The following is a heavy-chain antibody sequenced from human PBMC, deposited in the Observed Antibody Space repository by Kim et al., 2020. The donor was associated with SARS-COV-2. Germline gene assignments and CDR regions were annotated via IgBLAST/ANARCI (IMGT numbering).Heavy chain of an antibody. CDR3: ARASLKMATIGEYFDY. V-gene: IGHV3-30-3*01. D-gene: IGHD5-12*01. Sequence: GGSLRLSCAASGFTFSSYAMHWVRQAPGKGLEWVAVISYDGSNKYYADSVKGRFTISRDNSKNTLYLQMNSLRAEDTAVYYCARASLKMATIGEYFDYWGQGTLVTVSS. CDR1: GFTFSSYA. CDR2: ISYDGSNK. J-gene: IGHJ4*02.